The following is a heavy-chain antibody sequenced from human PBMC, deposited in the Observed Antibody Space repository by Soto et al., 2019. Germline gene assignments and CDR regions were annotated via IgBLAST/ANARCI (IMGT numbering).Heavy chain of an antibody. V-gene: IGHV1-18*04. J-gene: IGHJ4*02. CDR1: GNSFATYG. D-gene: IGHD3-22*01. CDR3: ATEPIYYNDGSGYYPLGH. Sequence: ASVTVSCKASGNSFATYGFSWVRQAPGQGLECVGWISAHNGDTHYSHKFQGTVTLTTDTSTNTGYMELRSLTSDDTAVYFCATEPIYYNDGSGYYPLGHWGQATLVTLSS. CDR2: ISAHNGDT.